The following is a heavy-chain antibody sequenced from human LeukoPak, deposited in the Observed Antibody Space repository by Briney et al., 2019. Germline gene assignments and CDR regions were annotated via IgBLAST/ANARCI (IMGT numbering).Heavy chain of an antibody. CDR3: AKDNGDSYGLFDY. D-gene: IGHD5-18*01. Sequence: PGGSLRLSCAVSGFTLSSYNMNWVRQAPGKGLEWVSYIRNSGNTIYYADSVKGRFTISRDNSKNTLYLQMNSLRAEDTAVYYCAKDNGDSYGLFDYWGQGTLVTVSS. V-gene: IGHV3-48*01. J-gene: IGHJ4*02. CDR2: IRNSGNTI. CDR1: GFTLSSYN.